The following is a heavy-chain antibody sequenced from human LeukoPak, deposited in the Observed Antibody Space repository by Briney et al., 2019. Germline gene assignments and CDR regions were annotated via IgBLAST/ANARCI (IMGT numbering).Heavy chain of an antibody. D-gene: IGHD2-8*01. CDR3: ARDLCTNGVCSNGWFDP. Sequence: SVRVSCKASGGTFTSYAISWVRQAPGQGLEWMGGIIPIFGTANYAQKFQGRVTITADESTSTAYMELSSLRSEDTAVYYCARDLCTNGVCSNGWFDPWGQGTLVTVSS. J-gene: IGHJ5*02. CDR1: GGTFTSYA. CDR2: IIPIFGTA. V-gene: IGHV1-69*01.